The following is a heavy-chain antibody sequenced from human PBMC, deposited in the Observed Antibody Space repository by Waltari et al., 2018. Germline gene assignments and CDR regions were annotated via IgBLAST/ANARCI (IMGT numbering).Heavy chain of an antibody. CDR2: IYHSGST. V-gene: IGHV4-38-2*02. CDR3: ARGRRGYRPGFDP. CDR1: GYSISSGYY. D-gene: IGHD1-1*01. Sequence: QVQLQESGPGLVKPSETLSLTCTVSGYSISSGYYWGWIRQPPGKGLEWIGSIYHSGSTYYNPSLKSRVTISVDTSKNQFSLKLSSVTAADTAVYYCARGRRGYRPGFDPWGQGTLVTVSS. J-gene: IGHJ5*02.